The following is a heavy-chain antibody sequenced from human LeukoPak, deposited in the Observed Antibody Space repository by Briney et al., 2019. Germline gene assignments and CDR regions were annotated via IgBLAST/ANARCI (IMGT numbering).Heavy chain of an antibody. D-gene: IGHD2-2*01. CDR1: AYTFTGYY. J-gene: IGHJ3*02. CDR3: ARTSDAFDI. V-gene: IGHV1-2*02. Sequence: ASVKVSCKASAYTFTGYYMHWVRQAPGQGLEWMGWIYPNSGGTNYAQKFQGRVTMTRDTSISTAYMELSRLRSDDTAVYYCARTSDAFDIWGQGTMVTVSS. CDR2: IYPNSGGT.